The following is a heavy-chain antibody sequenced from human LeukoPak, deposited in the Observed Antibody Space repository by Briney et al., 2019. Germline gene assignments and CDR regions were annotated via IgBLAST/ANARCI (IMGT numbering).Heavy chain of an antibody. CDR2: MHYSGST. V-gene: IGHV4-39*01. CDR1: GGSISSSSYY. D-gene: IGHD6-13*01. J-gene: IGHJ4*02. CDR3: ASGYSNVDY. Sequence: SETLSLTCTVSGGSISSSSYYWGWIRQPPGKGLEWIGTMHYSGSTYYNASLKSRVTISVDTSKNQLSLKLSSVTAADTAVYYCASGYSNVDYWGQGTLVTVSS.